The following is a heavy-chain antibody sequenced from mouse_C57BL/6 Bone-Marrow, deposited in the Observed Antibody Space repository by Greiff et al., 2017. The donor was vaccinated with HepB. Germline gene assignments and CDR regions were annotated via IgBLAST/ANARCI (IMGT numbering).Heavy chain of an antibody. V-gene: IGHV1-64*01. J-gene: IGHJ3*01. CDR1: GYTFTSYW. CDR3: ARTHYYGSSLAWFAY. CDR2: IHPNSGST. Sequence: QVQLKQPGAELVKPGASVKLSCKASGYTFTSYWMHWVKQRPGQGLEWIGMIHPNSGSTNYNEKFKSKATLTVDKSSSTAYMQLSSLTSEDSAVYYCARTHYYGSSLAWFAYWGQGTLVTVSA. D-gene: IGHD1-1*01.